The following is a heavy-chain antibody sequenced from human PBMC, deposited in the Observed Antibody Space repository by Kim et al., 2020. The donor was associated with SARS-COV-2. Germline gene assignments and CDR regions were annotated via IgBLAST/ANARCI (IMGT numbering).Heavy chain of an antibody. Sequence: ASVKVSCKASGYTFTSYGISWVRQAPGQGLEWMGWISAYNGNTNYAQKLQGRVTMTTDTSTSTAYMELRSLRSDDTAVYYCARPNLRVNYDFWSGSAFDIWGQGTMVTVSS. CDR2: ISAYNGNT. CDR3: ARPNLRVNYDFWSGSAFDI. D-gene: IGHD3-3*01. CDR1: GYTFTSYG. V-gene: IGHV1-18*04. J-gene: IGHJ3*02.